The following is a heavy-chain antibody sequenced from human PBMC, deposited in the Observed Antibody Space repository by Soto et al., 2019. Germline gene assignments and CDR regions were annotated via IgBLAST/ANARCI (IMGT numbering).Heavy chain of an antibody. CDR2: INGRSNYK. Sequence: EVQVVESGGGLVKPGGSLRLSWATSGFSFSTYNMNWVRQAPGKGLEWVSSINGRSNYKYYTDSVKGRFAISRDNPKNSLYLQVDSLRVEDTAVYYCVREDGLVGSNSAFDYWGQGTLVTVSS. J-gene: IGHJ4*02. D-gene: IGHD1-26*01. CDR3: VREDGLVGSNSAFDY. V-gene: IGHV3-21*02. CDR1: GFSFSTYN.